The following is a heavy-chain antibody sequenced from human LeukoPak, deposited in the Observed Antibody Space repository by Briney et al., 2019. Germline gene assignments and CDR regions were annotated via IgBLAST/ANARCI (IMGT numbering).Heavy chain of an antibody. Sequence: GGSLRLSCAASGFTFSKYWMHWVRQVPGKGLVCVSRIGPDAGSTIYADSVKGRFTISRDNARITLYLEINSLRAEDTAVYYCACDNTWCTNGVCPDYWGQGTMVSVSS. CDR3: ACDNTWCTNGVCPDY. J-gene: IGHJ4*02. D-gene: IGHD2-8*01. CDR1: GFTFSKYW. CDR2: IGPDAGST. V-gene: IGHV3-74*01.